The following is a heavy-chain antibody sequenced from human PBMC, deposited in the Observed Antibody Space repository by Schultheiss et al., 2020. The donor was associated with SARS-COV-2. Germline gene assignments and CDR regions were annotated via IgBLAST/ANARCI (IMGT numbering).Heavy chain of an antibody. V-gene: IGHV4-39*01. Sequence: SETLSLTCTVSGGSISSSSYYWGWIHQPPGKGMEWIGSIYYSGSTYYNPSLKSRVTISVDTSKNQFSLKLSSVTAADTAVYYCAVHIVVVTAPEYFQHWGQGTLVTVSS. D-gene: IGHD2-21*02. CDR3: AVHIVVVTAPEYFQH. CDR2: IYYSGST. J-gene: IGHJ1*01. CDR1: GGSISSSSYY.